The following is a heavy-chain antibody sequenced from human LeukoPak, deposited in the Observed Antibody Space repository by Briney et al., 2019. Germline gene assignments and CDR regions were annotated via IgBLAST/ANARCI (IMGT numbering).Heavy chain of an antibody. V-gene: IGHV3-48*03. CDR1: GFTFSSYE. CDR2: ISSSGSTI. D-gene: IGHD5-18*01. Sequence: GGSLRLSCAAPGFTFSSYEMNWVRQAPGKGLEWVSYISSSGSTIYYADSVKGRFTISRDNAKNSLYLQMNSLRAEDTAVYYCARLGYGYDYWFDPWGQGTLVTVSS. J-gene: IGHJ5*02. CDR3: ARLGYGYDYWFDP.